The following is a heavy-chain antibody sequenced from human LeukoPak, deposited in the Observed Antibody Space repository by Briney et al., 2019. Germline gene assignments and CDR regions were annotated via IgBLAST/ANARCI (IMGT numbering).Heavy chain of an antibody. J-gene: IGHJ4*02. V-gene: IGHV3-23*01. CDR1: GFTFSSYA. CDR3: AKGSDNSCHSALDY. Sequence: GGSLRLSCAASGFTFSSYAMTWVRQVPGKGLEWVSVIKGSGDSTYYADSVKGRFTISRDDSKNTLYLQMSSLRAEDTAVYSCAKGSDNSCHSALDYWGQGTLVTVSS. CDR2: IKGSGDST. D-gene: IGHD2-15*01.